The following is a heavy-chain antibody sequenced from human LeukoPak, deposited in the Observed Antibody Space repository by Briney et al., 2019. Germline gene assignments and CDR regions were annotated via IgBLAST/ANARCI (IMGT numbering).Heavy chain of an antibody. CDR2: ISTNGGST. Sequence: PGGSLRLSCAASGFTFSHYAMYWVRQAPGRGLEYVSAISTNGGSTDYANSVKGRFTISRDNSDNRVFLQMGTLRAEDMAVYYCARGGYYDSSGSFDYWGQGILVTVSS. CDR1: GFTFSHYA. J-gene: IGHJ4*02. CDR3: ARGGYYDSSGSFDY. V-gene: IGHV3-64*01. D-gene: IGHD3-22*01.